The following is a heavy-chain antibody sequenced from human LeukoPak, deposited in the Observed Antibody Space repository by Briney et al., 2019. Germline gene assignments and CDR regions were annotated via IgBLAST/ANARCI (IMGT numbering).Heavy chain of an antibody. J-gene: IGHJ6*03. CDR1: GLIFSSYG. CDR2: IRHDESKT. CDR3: AKPVIPSAYQGTYYMDV. Sequence: GSLRLSCAASGLIFSSYGMHWVRQAPGEGLEWVAYIRHDESKTFYADSVKGRFTISRDNSKNTLYLQMHSLRAEDTALYYCAKPVIPSAYQGTYYMDVWGKGTTVTVSS. V-gene: IGHV3-30*02. D-gene: IGHD3-16*01.